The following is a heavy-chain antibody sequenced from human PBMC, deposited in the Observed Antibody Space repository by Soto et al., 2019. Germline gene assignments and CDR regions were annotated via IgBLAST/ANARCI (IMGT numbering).Heavy chain of an antibody. J-gene: IGHJ4*01. CDR2: ITYNGDNT. Sequence: PGGSLRLSCAASGFTFSSYAMTWVRQAPGKGLDWVSVITYNGDNTYYADSVKGRFTISRDNSKDTEDLQMNSRRAEDTAIHAFARFIRYATVFYFDFCLPGVLFAVSS. CDR1: GFTFSSYA. CDR3: ARFIRYATVFYFDF. D-gene: IGHD1-26*01. V-gene: IGHV3-23*01.